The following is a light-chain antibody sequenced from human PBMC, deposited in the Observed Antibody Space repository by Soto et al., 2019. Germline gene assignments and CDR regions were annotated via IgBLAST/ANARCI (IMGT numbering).Light chain of an antibody. CDR1: QSVSGY. CDR2: RIF. Sequence: EIVLTQSPGTLSLSPGERATLSCRASQSVSGYLDWFHQKPGQAPRLVLLRIFTRAIGVPARFSGSGSETEFTLTISGLQSEDSGVYYCLQHYSWPWTFGQGTKVDIK. CDR3: LQHYSWPWT. J-gene: IGKJ1*01. V-gene: IGKV3-15*01.